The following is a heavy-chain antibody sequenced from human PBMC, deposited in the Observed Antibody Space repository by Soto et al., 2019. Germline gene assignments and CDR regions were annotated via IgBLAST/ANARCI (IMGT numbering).Heavy chain of an antibody. CDR2: IYPGDSDT. D-gene: IGHD5-12*01. CDR1: GYSFTSYW. Sequence: GESLKISCKGSGYSFTSYWIGWVRQMPGKGLEWMGIIYPGDSDTRYSPSLQGQVTISADKSISTAYLQWSSLKASDTAMYYCARRGYSGYDYGGNYNWFDPWGQGTLVTVSS. V-gene: IGHV5-51*01. J-gene: IGHJ5*02. CDR3: ARRGYSGYDYGGNYNWFDP.